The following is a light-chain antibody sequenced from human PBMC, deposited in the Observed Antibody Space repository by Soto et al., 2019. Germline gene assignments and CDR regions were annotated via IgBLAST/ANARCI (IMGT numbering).Light chain of an antibody. V-gene: IGKV3D-15*01. Sequence: IVLIQSPATPSVSPGERVTLSCRASHRVSSYLAWYQPKPGQAPRLLIYGASTRATDIPARFSGSGSGTDFTLTISSLQSEDFAVYYCQQYNNWPLTFGGGTKVGIK. CDR1: HRVSSY. CDR2: GAS. J-gene: IGKJ4*01. CDR3: QQYNNWPLT.